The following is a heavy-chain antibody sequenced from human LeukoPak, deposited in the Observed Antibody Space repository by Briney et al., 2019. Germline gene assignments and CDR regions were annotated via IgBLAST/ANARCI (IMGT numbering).Heavy chain of an antibody. V-gene: IGHV3-30-3*01. Sequence: GGSLRLSCAASGFTFSSYAMHWVRQAPGKGLEWVAVISYDGSNKYYADSVKGRFTISRDNSKNTLYLQMNSLRAEDTAVYYCAKEGADCSSTSCYTYYYYYYMDVWGKGTTVTVSS. CDR2: ISYDGSNK. CDR1: GFTFSSYA. CDR3: AKEGADCSSTSCYTYYYYYYMDV. D-gene: IGHD2-2*01. J-gene: IGHJ6*03.